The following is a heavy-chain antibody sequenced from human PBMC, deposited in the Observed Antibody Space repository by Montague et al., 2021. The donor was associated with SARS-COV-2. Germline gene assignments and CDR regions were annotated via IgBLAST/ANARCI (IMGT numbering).Heavy chain of an antibody. D-gene: IGHD5/OR15-5a*01. J-gene: IGHJ4*02. CDR3: ARKTIYADY. V-gene: IGHV4-4*02. Sequence: KYNPSLKSRVTISVDRSKSQFSLNLRSVTAADTAVYYCARKTIYADYWGQGTVVTVSS.